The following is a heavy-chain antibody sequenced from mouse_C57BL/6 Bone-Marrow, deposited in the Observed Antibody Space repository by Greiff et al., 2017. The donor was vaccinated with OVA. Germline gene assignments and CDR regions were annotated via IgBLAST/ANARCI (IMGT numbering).Heavy chain of an antibody. CDR2: INSDGSST. D-gene: IGHD1-1*01. J-gene: IGHJ2*01. CDR1: GFTFSDYY. V-gene: IGHV5-16*01. CDR3: ARSPWVVAPFDY. Sequence: EVKVVESEGGLVQPGSSMKLSCTASGFTFSDYYMAWVRQVPEKGLEWVANINSDGSSTYYLDSLKSRFIISRDNAKNILYLQMSSLKSEDTATYYCARSPWVVAPFDYWGQGTTLTVSS.